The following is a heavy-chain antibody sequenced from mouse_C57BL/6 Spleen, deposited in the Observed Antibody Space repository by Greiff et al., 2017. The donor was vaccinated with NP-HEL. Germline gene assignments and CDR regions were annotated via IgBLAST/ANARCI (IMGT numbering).Heavy chain of an antibody. D-gene: IGHD3-2*02. Sequence: VQLQQSGPELVKPGASVKISCKASGYAFSSSWMNWVKQRPGKGLEWIGRIYPGDGATNYNGKFKGKATLTADKSSSTAYMQLSSLTSEDSAVYVGARELRNYFDYWGQGTTLTVSA. CDR1: GYAFSSSW. V-gene: IGHV1-82*01. J-gene: IGHJ2*01. CDR3: ARELRNYFDY. CDR2: IYPGDGAT.